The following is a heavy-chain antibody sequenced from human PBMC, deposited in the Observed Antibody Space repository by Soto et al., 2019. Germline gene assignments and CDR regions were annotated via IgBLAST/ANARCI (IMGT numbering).Heavy chain of an antibody. CDR2: ISATGGGT. CDR3: AKDRRAGGNSAFYFDF. D-gene: IGHD3-16*01. V-gene: IGHV3-23*01. Sequence: LRLSCAASGFKFSNYAMSWVRQAPGKGLEWVSLISATGGGTYYADSVKGRFTISRDNSHNTLYLQVHSLTAEDTAVYYCAKDRRAGGNSAFYFDFWGQGAQVTVS. CDR1: GFKFSNYA. J-gene: IGHJ4*02.